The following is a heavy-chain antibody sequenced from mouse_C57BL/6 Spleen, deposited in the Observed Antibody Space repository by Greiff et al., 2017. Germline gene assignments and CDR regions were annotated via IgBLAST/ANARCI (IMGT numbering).Heavy chain of an antibody. Sequence: QVQLQQSGPELVKPGASVKISCKASGYAFSSSWMNWVKQRPGQGLEWIGRIYPGDGDTNYNGKFKGKATLTADKSSSTAYMQLSSLTSEDSAVYDCARDGKDAMDYWGQGTSVTVSS. D-gene: IGHD2-1*01. CDR2: IYPGDGDT. CDR3: ARDGKDAMDY. V-gene: IGHV1-82*01. CDR1: GYAFSSSW. J-gene: IGHJ4*01.